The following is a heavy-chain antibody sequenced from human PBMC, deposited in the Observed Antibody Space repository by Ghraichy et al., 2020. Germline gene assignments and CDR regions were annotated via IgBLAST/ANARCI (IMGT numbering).Heavy chain of an antibody. D-gene: IGHD4-23*01. CDR3: ARELRWSLLGDY. J-gene: IGHJ4*02. V-gene: IGHV2-5*01. CDR2: VYWTDDK. Sequence: SGPTLVKPTQTLTLTCTFSGFSLSTSAVGVGWIRQPPGKALEWLALVYWTDDKRYSPSLKSRLTITKDTSKNQVVLTMTNMDPVDTATYYCARELRWSLLGDYWGQGILVTVSS. CDR1: GFSLSTSAVG.